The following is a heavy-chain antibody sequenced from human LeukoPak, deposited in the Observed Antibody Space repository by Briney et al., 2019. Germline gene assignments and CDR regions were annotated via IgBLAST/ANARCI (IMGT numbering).Heavy chain of an antibody. CDR2: MYNSGTG. CDR1: GGSIRNSSFY. Sequence: SETLSLTCAVSGGSIRNSSFYWGWIRQPPGKGLEWIGEMYNSGTGTYKPSLRSRVTMFFDESKNHFSLKLNSVTAADTAVYYCARGGNWDFDYWGQGVLVFVSS. J-gene: IGHJ4*02. CDR3: ARGGNWDFDY. V-gene: IGHV4-39*02. D-gene: IGHD7-27*01.